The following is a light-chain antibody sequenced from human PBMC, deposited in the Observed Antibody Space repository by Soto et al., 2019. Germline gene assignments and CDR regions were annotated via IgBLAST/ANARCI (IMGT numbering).Light chain of an antibody. Sequence: DIQLTQSPSFLSASVGDRVTITCRASQGISSSLAWYQQKPGKAPKLLMYAASTLQSGVPSRFSGSGSGTEFTLTISSLQPEDFATYYCQQLNSYPPTFGGGTKVEIK. CDR3: QQLNSYPPT. J-gene: IGKJ4*01. V-gene: IGKV1-9*01. CDR2: AAS. CDR1: QGISSS.